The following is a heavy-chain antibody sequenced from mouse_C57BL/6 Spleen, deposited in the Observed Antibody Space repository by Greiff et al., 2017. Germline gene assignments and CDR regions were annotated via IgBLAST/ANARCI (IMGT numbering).Heavy chain of an antibody. CDR1: GFTFSSYG. J-gene: IGHJ3*01. CDR3: ARYDGQRAWFAY. V-gene: IGHV5-6*01. D-gene: IGHD2-3*01. Sequence: EVQLVESGGDLVKPGGSLKLSCAASGFTFSSYGMSWVRQTPDKRLEWVATISSGGSYTYYPDSVKGRFTFSRDNAKSTLYRQMSSLKSEDTAMYYCARYDGQRAWFAYWGQGTLVTVSA. CDR2: ISSGGSYT.